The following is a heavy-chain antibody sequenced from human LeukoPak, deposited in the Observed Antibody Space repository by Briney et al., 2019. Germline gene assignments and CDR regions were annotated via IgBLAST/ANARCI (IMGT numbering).Heavy chain of an antibody. CDR1: GYTFTGHY. V-gene: IGHV1-2*02. Sequence: GASVKVSCKASGYTFTGHYMHWVRQAPGQGLEWMGWINPNSGGTNYAQKFQGRVTMTRDTSISTAYMELSRLRSDDTAVYYCARDGSSSSSGYGMDVWGQGTTVTVSS. J-gene: IGHJ6*02. CDR2: INPNSGGT. D-gene: IGHD6-13*01. CDR3: ARDGSSSSSGYGMDV.